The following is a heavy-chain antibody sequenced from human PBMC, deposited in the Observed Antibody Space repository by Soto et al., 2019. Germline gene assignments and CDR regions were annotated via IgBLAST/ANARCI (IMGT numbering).Heavy chain of an antibody. J-gene: IGHJ5*02. V-gene: IGHV1-69*02. CDR1: GGTFSSYT. CDR3: ARVRTYNWTSGGWFDP. D-gene: IGHD1-20*01. Sequence: QVQLVQSGAEVKKPGSSVKVSCKASGGTFSSYTISWVRQAPAQGLEWMGRIIPILGIANYAQKFQGRVTITADKSTSTAYMELSSLRSEDTAVYYCARVRTYNWTSGGWFDPWGQGTLVTVSS. CDR2: IIPILGIA.